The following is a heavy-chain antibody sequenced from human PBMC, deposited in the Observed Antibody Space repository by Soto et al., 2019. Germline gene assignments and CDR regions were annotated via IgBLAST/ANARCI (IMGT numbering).Heavy chain of an antibody. CDR1: GYTFTSYG. CDR3: ARVKTGTTNWFDP. Sequence: ASVKVSCTASGYTFTSYGISWVRQAPGQGLEWMGWISAYNGNTNYAQKLHVRXTXXXXXSTXXXXMELRSLRSDDTAVYYCARVKTGTTNWFDPWGQGTLVTVSS. D-gene: IGHD1-1*01. J-gene: IGHJ5*02. CDR2: ISAYNGNT. V-gene: IGHV1-18*01.